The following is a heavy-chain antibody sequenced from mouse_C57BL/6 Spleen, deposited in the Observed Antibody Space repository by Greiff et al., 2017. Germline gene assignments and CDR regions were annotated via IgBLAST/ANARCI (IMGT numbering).Heavy chain of an antibody. V-gene: IGHV1-26*01. D-gene: IGHD1-1*01. J-gene: IGHJ2*01. CDR1: GYTFTDYY. Sequence: VQLQQSGPELVKPGASVKISCKASGYTFTDYYMNWVKQSHGKSLEWIGDINPNNGGTSYNQKFKGKATLTVDKSSSTAYMELRSLTSEDSAVYYCAREDYYGSSYFDYWGQGTTLTVSS. CDR2: INPNNGGT. CDR3: AREDYYGSSYFDY.